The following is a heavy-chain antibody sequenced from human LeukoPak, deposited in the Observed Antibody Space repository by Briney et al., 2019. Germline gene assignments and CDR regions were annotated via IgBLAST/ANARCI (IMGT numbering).Heavy chain of an antibody. Sequence: ASVKVSCKASGYTFTGYYLHWVRQAPGQGLEWMGWINPNSGDTNYAQKFQGRVTMTRDTSISTAYMDLSRLRSDDTAVYYCAREGRGWAFDIWGQGTMVTVSS. V-gene: IGHV1-2*02. CDR3: AREGRGWAFDI. CDR2: INPNSGDT. J-gene: IGHJ3*02. CDR1: GYTFTGYY. D-gene: IGHD2-15*01.